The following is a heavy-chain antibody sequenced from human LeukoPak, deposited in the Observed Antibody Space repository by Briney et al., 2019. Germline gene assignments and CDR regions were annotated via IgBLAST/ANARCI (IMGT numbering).Heavy chain of an antibody. J-gene: IGHJ4*02. V-gene: IGHV4-4*02. Sequence: SGTLSLTCGVSGGSIGNTNWWSWVRQPPGKGLEWIGEIYHSGQTNYNSSLKSRVTISVDKSKKKFSLSLTSVTAADTAVYYCARCLPILTGQGAFDYWGQGTLVTVSS. CDR2: IYHSGQT. CDR1: GGSIGNTNW. CDR3: ARCLPILTGQGAFDY. D-gene: IGHD3-9*01.